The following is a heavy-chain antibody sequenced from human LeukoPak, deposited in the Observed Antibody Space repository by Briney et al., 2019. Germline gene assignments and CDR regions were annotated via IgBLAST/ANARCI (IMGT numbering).Heavy chain of an antibody. J-gene: IGHJ4*02. Sequence: ASVKVSCKASGGTFSSYAISWVRQAPGQGLEWMRRIIPILGIANYAQKFQGRVTITADKSTSTAYMELSSLRSEDTAVYYCATSTDYGYFYYFDYWGQGTLVTVSS. CDR3: ATSTDYGYFYYFDY. V-gene: IGHV1-69*04. CDR1: GGTFSSYA. D-gene: IGHD4-17*01. CDR2: IIPILGIA.